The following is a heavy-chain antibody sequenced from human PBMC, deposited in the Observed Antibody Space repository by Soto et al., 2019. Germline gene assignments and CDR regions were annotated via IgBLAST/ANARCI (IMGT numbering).Heavy chain of an antibody. D-gene: IGHD5-12*01. CDR3: ARGGGYSYRTPFDY. CDR2: IFHSGST. CDR1: GGSISSNNW. J-gene: IGHJ4*02. Sequence: PSETLSLTCAVSGGSISSNNWWSWVRQPPGKGLEWIGEIFHSGSTHYSPSLKSRVTISVDKSKNQFSLRLSSVTAADTAVYYCARGGGYSYRTPFDYWGQGTLVTVSS. V-gene: IGHV4-4*02.